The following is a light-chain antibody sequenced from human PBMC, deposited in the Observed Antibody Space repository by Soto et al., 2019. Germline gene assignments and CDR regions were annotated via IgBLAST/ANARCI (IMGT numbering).Light chain of an antibody. CDR1: SSDVGGYNY. V-gene: IGLV2-14*01. CDR3: SSYTSSSTWV. J-gene: IGLJ3*02. CDR2: EVS. Sequence: QSALTQPASVSGSPRQSITISCTGTSSDVGGYNYGSWYQQHPGKAPKLMIYEVSNRPSGVSNRFSGSKSGNTASLTISGLQAEDEADYYCSSYTSSSTWVFGGGTKLTAL.